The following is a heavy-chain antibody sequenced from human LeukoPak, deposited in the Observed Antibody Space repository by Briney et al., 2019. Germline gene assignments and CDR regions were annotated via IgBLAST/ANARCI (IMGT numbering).Heavy chain of an antibody. CDR2: IIPIFGTA. D-gene: IGHD6-13*01. CDR3: ARRAAAGHTNYYYYYMDV. J-gene: IGHJ6*03. CDR1: GFTFSSYA. V-gene: IGHV1-69*06. Sequence: SCAASGFTFSSYAISWVRQAPGQGLEWMGGIIPIFGTANYAQKFQGRVTITADKSTSTAYMELSSLRSEDTAVYYCARRAAAGHTNYYYYYMDVWGKGTTVTVSS.